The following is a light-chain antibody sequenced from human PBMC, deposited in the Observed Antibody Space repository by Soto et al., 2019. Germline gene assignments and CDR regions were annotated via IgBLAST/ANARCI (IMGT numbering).Light chain of an antibody. V-gene: IGKV1-5*03. J-gene: IGKJ1*01. CDR1: QSISTW. CDR2: KAS. CDR3: QQYNTYSWT. Sequence: DIQMTQSPSTLSASVGDRVTLTFRASQSISTWLAWYQQKPGKAPKLLIYKASNVESGVPSRFSGSGSGTEFTLTISSLQPDDFATYYCQQYNTYSWTFGQGTKVDIK.